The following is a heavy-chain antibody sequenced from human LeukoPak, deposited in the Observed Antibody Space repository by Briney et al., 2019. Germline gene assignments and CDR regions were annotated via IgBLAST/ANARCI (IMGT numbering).Heavy chain of an antibody. CDR1: GFTFSSYW. CDR3: ARVFGGKDYGDFYFDY. D-gene: IGHD4-17*01. J-gene: IGHJ4*02. Sequence: GGSLRLSCAASGFTFSSYWMSWVRQAPGKGLEWVASIKQDGSEKYYVDSVKGRFTISRDNAKNSLYLQMNSLRAEDTAVYYCARVFGGKDYGDFYFDYWGQGTLVTVSS. V-gene: IGHV3-7*01. CDR2: IKQDGSEK.